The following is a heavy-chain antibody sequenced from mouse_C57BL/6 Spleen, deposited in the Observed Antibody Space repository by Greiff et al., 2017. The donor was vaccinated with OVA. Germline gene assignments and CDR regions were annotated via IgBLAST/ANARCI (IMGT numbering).Heavy chain of an antibody. J-gene: IGHJ3*01. CDR1: GYTFTSYW. CDR2: IDPNSGGT. Sequence: QVQLKQPGAELVKPGASVKLSCKASGYTFTSYWMHWVKQRPGRGLEWIGRIDPNSGGTKYNEKFKSKATLTVDKPSSTAYMQLSSLTSEDSAVYYCARYYYGSSHWFAYWGQGTLVTVSA. V-gene: IGHV1-72*01. D-gene: IGHD1-1*01. CDR3: ARYYYGSSHWFAY.